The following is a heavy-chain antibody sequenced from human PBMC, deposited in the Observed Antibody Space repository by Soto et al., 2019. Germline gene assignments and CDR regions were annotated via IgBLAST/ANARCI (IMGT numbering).Heavy chain of an antibody. Sequence: QIQLVQSGGEVKNPGTSVKVSCKTSGYSFTSYGVNWVRQAPGQGLEWMGWISGYNGNTNYAQKVQGRVTMTTDTSTNTVYMELRTLRSDDTAVYYCVRGLGIAVAGDYWGQGTLVTVSS. J-gene: IGHJ4*02. CDR1: GYSFTSYG. D-gene: IGHD6-19*01. V-gene: IGHV1-18*04. CDR2: ISGYNGNT. CDR3: VRGLGIAVAGDY.